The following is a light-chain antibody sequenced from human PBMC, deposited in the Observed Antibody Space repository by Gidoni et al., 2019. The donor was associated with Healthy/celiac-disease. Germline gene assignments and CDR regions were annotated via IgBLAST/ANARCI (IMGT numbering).Light chain of an antibody. Sequence: EIVLTQSPATLSLSTGERATLSCRASQSVSSSLAWYQQKPGQAPRLLIYDASNGATGIPARFSGSGSGTDFTLTISSLEPEDFAVYYCQQRSNWPLLTFGGGTKVEIK. J-gene: IGKJ4*01. CDR3: QQRSNWPLLT. CDR2: DAS. V-gene: IGKV3-11*01. CDR1: QSVSSS.